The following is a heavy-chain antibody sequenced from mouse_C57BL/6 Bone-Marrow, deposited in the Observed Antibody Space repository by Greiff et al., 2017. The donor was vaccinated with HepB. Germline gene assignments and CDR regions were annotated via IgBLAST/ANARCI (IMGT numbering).Heavy chain of an antibody. V-gene: IGHV5-4*01. J-gene: IGHJ3*01. D-gene: IGHD2-4*01. CDR2: ISDGGSYT. CDR3: ARDDYAWFAY. CDR1: GFTFSSYA. Sequence: EVHLVESGGGLVKPGGSLKLSCAASGFTFSSYAMSWVRQTPEKRLEWVATISDGGSYTYYPDNVKGRFPISRDNAKNNLYLQMSHLKSEDTAIYYCARDDYAWFAYWGQGTLVTVSA.